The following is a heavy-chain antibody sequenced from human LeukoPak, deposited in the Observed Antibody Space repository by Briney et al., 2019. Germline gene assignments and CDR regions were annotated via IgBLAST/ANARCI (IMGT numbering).Heavy chain of an antibody. Sequence: KPSETLSLTCAVYGGSFSGYYWSWIRQPPGKGLEWIGSIDYSGSTYYNPSLKSRVTISEDTSKNQFSLKLNSVTAADTAVYYCVRHDLSLLGSSWYNGWFDPWGQGTLVTVSS. CDR3: VRHDLSLLGSSWYNGWFDP. CDR1: GGSFSGYY. J-gene: IGHJ5*02. CDR2: IDYSGST. V-gene: IGHV4-34*01. D-gene: IGHD6-13*01.